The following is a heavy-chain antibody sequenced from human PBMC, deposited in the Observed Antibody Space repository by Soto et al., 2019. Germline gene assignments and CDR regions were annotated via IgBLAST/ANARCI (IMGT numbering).Heavy chain of an antibody. CDR1: GGSISSGGYY. D-gene: IGHD2-15*01. J-gene: IGHJ5*02. CDR2: IYYSGST. CDR3: ARDRWSVVAGPYWLDP. V-gene: IGHV4-31*03. Sequence: SETLSLTCTVSGGSISSGGYYWSWIRQHPGKGLEWIGYIYYSGSTYYNPSLKSRVTISVDTSKNQFSLKLSSVTAADTAVYYCARDRWSVVAGPYWLDPWGQGTLVTVSS.